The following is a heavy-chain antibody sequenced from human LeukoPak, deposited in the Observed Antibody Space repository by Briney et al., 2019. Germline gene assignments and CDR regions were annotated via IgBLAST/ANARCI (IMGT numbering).Heavy chain of an antibody. CDR3: ARHPYDFWSGYLGAWFDA. CDR1: GYMFTSYG. CDR2: ISAYNYNT. Sequence: ASVTVSCKASGYMFTSYGISWVRQAPGQGLEWMGWISAYNYNTNYAQKVQGRVSMTTDTSTSTAHMELRSLTSDDTAVYYCARHPYDFWSGYLGAWFDAWGQGTLVTVS. V-gene: IGHV1-18*01. D-gene: IGHD3-3*01. J-gene: IGHJ5*02.